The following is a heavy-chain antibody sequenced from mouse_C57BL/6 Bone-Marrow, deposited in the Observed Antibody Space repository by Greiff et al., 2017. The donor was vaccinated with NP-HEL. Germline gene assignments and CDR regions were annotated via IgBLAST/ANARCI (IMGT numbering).Heavy chain of an antibody. CDR1: GFTFSDFY. CDR2: SRNTANDYTT. Sequence: EVKLVESGGGLVQSGRSLRLSCATSGFTFSDFYMEWVRQAPGKGLEWIAASRNTANDYTTEYSASVKGRFIVSRDTSQSILYLQMNALRDEDADIYDSARDAIYYYGSSFGYCDVWGTGTTVTVYS. D-gene: IGHD1-1*01. V-gene: IGHV7-1*01. J-gene: IGHJ1*03. CDR3: ARDAIYYYGSSFGYCDV.